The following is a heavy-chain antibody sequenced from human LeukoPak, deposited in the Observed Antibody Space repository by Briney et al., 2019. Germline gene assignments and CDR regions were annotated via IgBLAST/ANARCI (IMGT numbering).Heavy chain of an antibody. D-gene: IGHD5-24*01. Sequence: GGSLRLSCAASGFTFSSYAMSWFRQAPGKGLEWVSAISGSGGSTYYADSVKGRFTISRDNSKNTLYLQMNSLRAEDTAVYYCAKDFFGDGYNFFDYWGQGTLVTVSS. CDR2: ISGSGGST. V-gene: IGHV3-23*01. CDR3: AKDFFGDGYNFFDY. CDR1: GFTFSSYA. J-gene: IGHJ4*02.